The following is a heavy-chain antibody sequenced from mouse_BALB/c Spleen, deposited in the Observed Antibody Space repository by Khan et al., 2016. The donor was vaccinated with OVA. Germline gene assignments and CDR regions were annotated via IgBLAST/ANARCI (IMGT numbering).Heavy chain of an antibody. CDR1: GFSLTSYG. J-gene: IGHJ4*01. CDR3: AVLYYYGSSFYAMDY. Sequence: QVQLKESGPGLVAPSQSLSITCTVSGFSLTSYGVHWVRQPPGKGLEWLGVIWAGGSTNYNSALMSRLSISKDNSKSQVFLKMNSLQTDDTAMDYCAVLYYYGSSFYAMDYWGQRTSVTVSS. CDR2: IWAGGST. V-gene: IGHV2-9*02. D-gene: IGHD1-1*01.